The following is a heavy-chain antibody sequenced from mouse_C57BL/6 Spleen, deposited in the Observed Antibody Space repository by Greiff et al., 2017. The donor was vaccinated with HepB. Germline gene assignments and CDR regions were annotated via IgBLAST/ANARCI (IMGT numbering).Heavy chain of an antibody. Sequence: VQLQQSGPELVKPGASVKIPCKASGYTFTDYNMDWVKQSHGKSLEWIGDINPNNGGTIYNQKFKGKATLTVDKSSSTAYMELRSLTSEDTAVYYCARSDYDPWYFDVWGTGTTVTVSS. D-gene: IGHD2-4*01. CDR2: INPNNGGT. V-gene: IGHV1-18*01. CDR3: ARSDYDPWYFDV. J-gene: IGHJ1*03. CDR1: GYTFTDYN.